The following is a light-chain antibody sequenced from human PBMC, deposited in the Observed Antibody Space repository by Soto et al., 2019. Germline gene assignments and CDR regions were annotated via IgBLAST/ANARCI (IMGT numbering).Light chain of an antibody. Sequence: NFMLTQPHSVSESPGKTVTISCTRSSGSIASNYVQWYQQRPGSAPTPVIYEDSQRPSGVPDRSSGSIDSSSNSASLTISRLKTEDEADYYCQSFDISNVVFGGGTKVTVL. V-gene: IGLV6-57*04. CDR3: QSFDISNVV. J-gene: IGLJ2*01. CDR2: EDS. CDR1: SGSIASNY.